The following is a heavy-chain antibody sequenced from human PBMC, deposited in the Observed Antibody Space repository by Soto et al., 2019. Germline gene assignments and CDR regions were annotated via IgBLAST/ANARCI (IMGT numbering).Heavy chain of an antibody. Sequence: GGSLRLSCAASGFTFSSYGMHWVRQAPGKGLEWVAVIWYDGSNKYYADSVKGRFTISRHNSQNTLYLQMNSLRAEDTAVYYCARDTPRLRYYFDYWGEGTLVTVSS. CDR3: ARDTPRLRYYFDY. CDR1: GFTFSSYG. V-gene: IGHV3-33*01. J-gene: IGHJ4*02. D-gene: IGHD4-17*01. CDR2: IWYDGSNK.